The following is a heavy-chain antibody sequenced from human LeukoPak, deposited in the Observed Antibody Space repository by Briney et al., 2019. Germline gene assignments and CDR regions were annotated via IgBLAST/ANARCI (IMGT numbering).Heavy chain of an antibody. CDR2: INHSGGST. CDR3: ARDSISGSYYFDY. V-gene: IGHV1-46*01. D-gene: IGHD1-26*01. Sequence: ASVKVSCKASGYTFTSYYRHWVRQAPGQGLEWMGIINHSGGSTRYAQKFQGRVTMTRDTSTSTVYMELSSLRSEDTAVYYCARDSISGSYYFDYWGQGTLVTVSS. CDR1: GYTFTSYY. J-gene: IGHJ4*02.